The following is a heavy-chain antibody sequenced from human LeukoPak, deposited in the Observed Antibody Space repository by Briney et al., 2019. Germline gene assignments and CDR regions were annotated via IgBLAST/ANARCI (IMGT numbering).Heavy chain of an antibody. CDR1: GFTFSRHY. J-gene: IGHJ4*02. CDR2: INGVGTDR. V-gene: IGHV3-74*01. Sequence: GGSLRLSCAASGFTFSRHYMHWVRQAPGKGLVWVSRINGVGTDRIYADSVKGRFTISRDNSKNTLYLQMNSLRAEDTAVYYCAKEAYYYDSSGYWGCFDYWGQGTLVTVSS. CDR3: AKEAYYYDSSGYWGCFDY. D-gene: IGHD3-22*01.